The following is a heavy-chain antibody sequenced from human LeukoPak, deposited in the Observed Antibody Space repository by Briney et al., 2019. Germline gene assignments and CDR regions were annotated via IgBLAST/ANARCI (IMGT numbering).Heavy chain of an antibody. CDR3: AGEVDTAMVTGFDY. CDR2: IIPIFGTA. CDR1: GGTFSSYA. Sequence: SVKVSCRASGGTFSSYAISWVRQAPGQGLEWMGRIIPIFGTANYAQKFQGRVTITADKSTSTAYMELSSLRSEDTAVYYCAGEVDTAMVTGFDYWGQGTLVTVSP. J-gene: IGHJ4*02. V-gene: IGHV1-69*06. D-gene: IGHD5-18*01.